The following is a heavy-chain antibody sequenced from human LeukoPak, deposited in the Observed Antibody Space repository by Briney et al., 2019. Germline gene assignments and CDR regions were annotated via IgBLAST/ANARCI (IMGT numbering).Heavy chain of an antibody. J-gene: IGHJ4*02. CDR2: IYSGGDT. CDR3: AKEQWLIKGPFDY. D-gene: IGHD6-19*01. CDR1: GFTVSSNY. V-gene: IGHV3-66*01. Sequence: PTGGSLRLSCAVSGFTVSSNYMGWVRQAPGKGLEWVSVIYSGGDTYYVDSVKGRFTISRDNAKNSLFLQMNSLRAEDTAVYYCAKEQWLIKGPFDYWGQGTLVTVSS.